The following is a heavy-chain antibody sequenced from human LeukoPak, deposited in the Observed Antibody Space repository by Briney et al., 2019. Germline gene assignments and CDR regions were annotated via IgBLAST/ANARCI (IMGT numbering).Heavy chain of an antibody. CDR1: GGSFSGYY. V-gene: IGHV4-34*01. Sequence: NPSETLSLTCAVYGGSFSGYYWSWIRQPPGKGLEWIGEINHSGSTNYNPSLKSRVTISADTSKNQFSLKLSSVTAADTAVYYCARGRDSCWLRVGWYFDLWGRGTLVTVSS. CDR3: ARGRDSCWLRVGWYFDL. D-gene: IGHD6-19*01. J-gene: IGHJ2*01. CDR2: INHSGST.